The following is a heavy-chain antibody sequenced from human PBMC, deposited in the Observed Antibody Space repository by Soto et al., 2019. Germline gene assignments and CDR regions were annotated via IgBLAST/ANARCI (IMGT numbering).Heavy chain of an antibody. V-gene: IGHV3-23*01. CDR2: ISASGGST. D-gene: IGHD4-17*01. Sequence: PGGSLRLSCAASGFTFSSYAMSWVRQAPGKGLQWVSAISASGGSTYYADSVKGRFTISRDNSKNTLYLQMNSLRAEDTAVYYCPKDNGYHGAYPDAFDISGQGTMITVSS. CDR1: GFTFSSYA. CDR3: PKDNGYHGAYPDAFDI. J-gene: IGHJ3*02.